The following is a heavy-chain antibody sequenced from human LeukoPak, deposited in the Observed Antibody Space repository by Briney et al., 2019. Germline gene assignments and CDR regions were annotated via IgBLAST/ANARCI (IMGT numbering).Heavy chain of an antibody. CDR2: IGGTGDTT. D-gene: IGHD2-15*01. Sequence: GGSLRLSCAASGFTFSSFAMSWVRQAPGKGLEWVSIIGGTGDTTYYADSVRGRFTISRDNSRNTLYLQMNSLRAEDTVVYYCAKMPREYCSGGSCYGDFWGQGTLVTISS. CDR1: GFTFSSFA. V-gene: IGHV3-23*01. CDR3: AKMPREYCSGGSCYGDF. J-gene: IGHJ4*02.